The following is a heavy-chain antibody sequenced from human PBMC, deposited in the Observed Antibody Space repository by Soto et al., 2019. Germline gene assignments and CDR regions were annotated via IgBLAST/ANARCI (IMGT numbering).Heavy chain of an antibody. J-gene: IGHJ5*02. CDR3: AGAGVPGVPLVFGP. D-gene: IGHD3-10*01. CDR1: GGSISSYTSHY. Sequence: SETLSLTCIVSGGSISSYTSHYWDWLRQPPGRGLEWIGTIYYSGTTFYNPSLKSRVTVFVDTFKNQFSLSLSSVTAADTAVYFCAGAGVPGVPLVFGPWGPGGLVTLPS. V-gene: IGHV4-39*01. CDR2: IYYSGTT.